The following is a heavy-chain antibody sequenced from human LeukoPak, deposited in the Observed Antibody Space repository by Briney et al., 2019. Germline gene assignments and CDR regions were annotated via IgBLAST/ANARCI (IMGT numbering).Heavy chain of an antibody. V-gene: IGHV4-31*03. CDR1: ADSLSSGGHY. J-gene: IGHJ4*02. CDR2: IHHSGRS. Sequence: SETLSLTCTVSADSLSSGGHYWAWIRQFPGKGLESIGFIHHSGRSRHNPSLKDRVAISVDTSRKQFALKLSSVTAADTAMYYCARGGNRFGGFYFDCWGQGIQVIVSS. CDR3: ARGGNRFGGFYFDC. D-gene: IGHD3-10*01.